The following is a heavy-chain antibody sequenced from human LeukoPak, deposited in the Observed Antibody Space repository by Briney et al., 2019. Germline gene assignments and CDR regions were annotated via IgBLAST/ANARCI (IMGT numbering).Heavy chain of an antibody. Sequence: GGSLRLSCAASGFTFSSNWMHWVRQAPGKGLVWVSRINSDGSTTSYADSVRGRFTISRDNAKNTVYLQMNSLRAEDTAVYYCARGVPAAISNWYFDLWGRGTLVTVSS. V-gene: IGHV3-74*01. J-gene: IGHJ2*01. CDR2: INSDGSTT. CDR1: GFTFSSNW. CDR3: ARGVPAAISNWYFDL. D-gene: IGHD2-2*01.